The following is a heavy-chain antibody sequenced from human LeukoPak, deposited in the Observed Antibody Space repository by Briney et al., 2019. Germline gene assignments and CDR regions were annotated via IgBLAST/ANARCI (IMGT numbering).Heavy chain of an antibody. Sequence: GGSLRLSCAASGFTFSSYAMSWVRQAPGKGLEWVSAISGSGGSTYYADSVKDRFTISRDNSKNTLYLQMNSLRAEDTAVYYCAKDLRDGYNYWNYFDYWGQGTLVTVSS. V-gene: IGHV3-23*01. CDR1: GFTFSSYA. J-gene: IGHJ4*02. CDR3: AKDLRDGYNYWNYFDY. CDR2: ISGSGGST. D-gene: IGHD5-24*01.